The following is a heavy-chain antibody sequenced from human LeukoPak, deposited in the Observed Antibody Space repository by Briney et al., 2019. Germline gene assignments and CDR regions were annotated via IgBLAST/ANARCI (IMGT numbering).Heavy chain of an antibody. Sequence: NPSETLSLTCIVSGDSISSGSYYWGWIRQPPGKGLEWIGSIYYSGTTYYNPSLKSRVTISVDTSKNQLSLKVSSVTAADTAFYYCARNDVPLKFDYWGQGTLVTVSS. CDR1: GDSISSGSYY. D-gene: IGHD2-2*01. CDR2: IYYSGTT. J-gene: IGHJ4*02. V-gene: IGHV4-39*01. CDR3: ARNDVPLKFDY.